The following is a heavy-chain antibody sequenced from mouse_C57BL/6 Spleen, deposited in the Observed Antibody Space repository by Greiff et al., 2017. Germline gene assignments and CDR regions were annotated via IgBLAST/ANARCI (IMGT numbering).Heavy chain of an antibody. CDR1: GFTFSSYG. V-gene: IGHV5-6*02. CDR3: ARQGLGRRAMDY. Sequence: DVKLVESGGDLVKPGGSLKLSCAASGFTFSSYGMSWVRQTPDKRLEWVATISSGGSYTYYPDSVKGRFTISRDNAKNTLYLQMSSLKSEDTAMDYCARQGLGRRAMDYWGQGTSVTVSS. D-gene: IGHD3-3*01. CDR2: ISSGGSYT. J-gene: IGHJ4*01.